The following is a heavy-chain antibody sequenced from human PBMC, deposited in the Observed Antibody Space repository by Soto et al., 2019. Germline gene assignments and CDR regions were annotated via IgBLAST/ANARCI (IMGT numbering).Heavy chain of an antibody. CDR3: TGPYYYMDV. J-gene: IGHJ6*03. CDR1: GVSRSGYV. V-gene: IGHV3-23*01. CDR2: IDNSGDGT. Sequence: QLLESGGGLVQPGGSLRLSCAASGVSRSGYVMSWVRQAPGKGPEWVSCIDNSGDGTYYADSVKGRFTISRDDSKNTLYLQMNSLRAEDTAIYYCTGPYYYMDVWGQGTTVTVSS.